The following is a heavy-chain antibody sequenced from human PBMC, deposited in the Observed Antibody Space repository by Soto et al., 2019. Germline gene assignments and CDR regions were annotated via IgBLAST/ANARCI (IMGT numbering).Heavy chain of an antibody. V-gene: IGHV3-30*18. CDR3: AKDFRGYYDFWSGPDYFDY. Sequence: GGSLRLSCAASGFTFSSYGMHWVRQAPGKGLEWVAVISYDGSNKYYADSVKGRFTISRDNSKNTLYLQMNSLRAEDTAVYYCAKDFRGYYDFWSGPDYFDYWGQGTLVTVSS. CDR2: ISYDGSNK. CDR1: GFTFSSYG. J-gene: IGHJ4*02. D-gene: IGHD3-3*01.